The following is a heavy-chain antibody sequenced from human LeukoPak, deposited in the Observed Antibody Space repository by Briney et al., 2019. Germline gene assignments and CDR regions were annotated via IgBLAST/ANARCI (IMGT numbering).Heavy chain of an antibody. Sequence: GGDLVKPGGSLRLSCAASGFSFSNYDMYWVRQATGKGLEWVSVIGTAGDTYYAGSVKGRFTISREIAKNSLYSQMNSLTAGSQCDNWFDPWGQGTLVTVSS. D-gene: IGHD5-24*01. V-gene: IGHV3-13*01. CDR3: DP. J-gene: IGHJ5*02. CDR1: GFSFSNYD. CDR2: IGTAGDT.